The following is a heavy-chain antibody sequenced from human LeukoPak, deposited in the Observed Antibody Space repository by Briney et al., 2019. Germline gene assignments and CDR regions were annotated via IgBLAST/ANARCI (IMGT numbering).Heavy chain of an antibody. Sequence: PGGSLRLSCAASGFTFSDYYMTWIRQAPGKGLEWLSYISSSGRTIFYADSVKGRFIISRDNAKNSLFLQMDSLRAEDTAVYYCAKGRTEYAYTSDALDVWGHGTMITVSS. V-gene: IGHV3-11*01. CDR2: ISSSGRTI. CDR3: AKGRTEYAYTSDALDV. CDR1: GFTFSDYY. J-gene: IGHJ3*01. D-gene: IGHD2-2*02.